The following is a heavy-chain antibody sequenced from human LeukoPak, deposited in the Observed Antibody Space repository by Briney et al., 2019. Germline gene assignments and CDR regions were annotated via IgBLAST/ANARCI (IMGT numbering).Heavy chain of an antibody. Sequence: GGSLRLSCAASGFTFSSYWMSWVRQAPGKGLEWVANIKQDGGEKVYVDSVKGRFAISRDNAKNSLFLQMDALRAEDTAVYYCARDPYSSTWSYGMDVWGQGTTVSVSS. CDR2: IKQDGGEK. CDR3: ARDPYSSTWSYGMDV. CDR1: GFTFSSYW. J-gene: IGHJ6*02. D-gene: IGHD6-6*01. V-gene: IGHV3-7*05.